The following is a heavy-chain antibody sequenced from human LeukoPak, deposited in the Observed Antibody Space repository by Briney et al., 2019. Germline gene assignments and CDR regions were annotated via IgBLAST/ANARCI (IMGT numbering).Heavy chain of an antibody. Sequence: ASVKVSCKVSGYTLTELSMHWVRQAPGKGLEWMGGFDPEDGETIYAQKFQGRVTMTEDTSIDTAYMELSSLRSEDTAVYYCATENHDSSGLLYDYWGQGALVTVSS. V-gene: IGHV1-24*01. CDR3: ATENHDSSGLLYDY. CDR1: GYTLTELS. D-gene: IGHD3-22*01. J-gene: IGHJ4*02. CDR2: FDPEDGET.